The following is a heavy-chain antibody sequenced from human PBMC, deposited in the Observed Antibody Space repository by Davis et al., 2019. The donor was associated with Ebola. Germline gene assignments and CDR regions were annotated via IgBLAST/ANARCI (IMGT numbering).Heavy chain of an antibody. V-gene: IGHV5-51*01. CDR1: GYSFTSYW. CDR2: IYPGGNSDT. J-gene: IGHJ4*02. CDR3: VRHLISYSSSSFFGY. D-gene: IGHD6-6*01. Sequence: GESLKISCKGSGYSFTSYWIGWVRQMPGKGLEWMGIIYPGGNSDTRYSPSFQGQVTISVDKSINTAYLQWSSLKASDTAIYYCVRHLISYSSSSFFGYWGQGTLVTVSS.